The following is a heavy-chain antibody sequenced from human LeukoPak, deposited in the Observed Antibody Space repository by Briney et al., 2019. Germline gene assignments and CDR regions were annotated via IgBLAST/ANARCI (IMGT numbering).Heavy chain of an antibody. CDR3: ARDPSYDILTGYYSDY. V-gene: IGHV1-69*01. D-gene: IGHD3-9*01. Sequence: GSSVKVSCKASGGTFSCYAISWVRQAPGQGLEWMGGIIPIFGTANYAQKFQGRVTITADESTSTAYMELSSLRSEDTAVYYCARDPSYDILTGYYSDYWGQGTLVTVSS. CDR2: IIPIFGTA. J-gene: IGHJ4*02. CDR1: GGTFSCYA.